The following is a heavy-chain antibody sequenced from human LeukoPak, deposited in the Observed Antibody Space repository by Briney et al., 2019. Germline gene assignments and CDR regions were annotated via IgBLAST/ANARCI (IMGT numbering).Heavy chain of an antibody. CDR3: ARGRFCSSTSCLPYYYYYYMDV. CDR1: GGSITPYY. J-gene: IGHJ6*03. D-gene: IGHD2-2*01. CDR2: VYYDGSN. V-gene: IGHV4-59*12. Sequence: PSETLSLTCTVSGGSITPYYLTWIRQPPGRGLEWIGYVYYDGSNDYNPSLRSRVTILLDMSKHQFSLKLSSVTAADTAVYYCARGRFCSSTSCLPYYYYYYMDVWGKGTTVTVSS.